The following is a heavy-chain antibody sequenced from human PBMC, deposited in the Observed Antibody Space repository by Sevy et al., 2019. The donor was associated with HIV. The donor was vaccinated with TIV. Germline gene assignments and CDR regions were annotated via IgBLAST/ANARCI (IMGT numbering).Heavy chain of an antibody. CDR3: ARAPSGSQGPGQYFHH. J-gene: IGHJ1*01. D-gene: IGHD1-26*01. CDR1: GYTFTNYH. CDR2: ITAYNGNT. V-gene: IGHV1-18*01. Sequence: APVKVSCKASGYTFTNYHITWVRQAPGQGLEWMGWITAYNGNTNYAQRLQGRVTMTTDTSTSTAYMELRSLGSDDTAVYYCARAPSGSQGPGQYFHHWGQGTLVTVSS.